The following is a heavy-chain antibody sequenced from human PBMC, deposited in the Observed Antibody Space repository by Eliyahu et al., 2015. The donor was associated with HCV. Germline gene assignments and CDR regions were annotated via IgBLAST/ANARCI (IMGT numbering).Heavy chain of an antibody. CDR1: GFTFSSYA. V-gene: IGHV3-23*01. J-gene: IGHJ3*02. CDR3: AKPVLVGNAFDI. CDR2: ISGSGGST. Sequence: EVQLLESGGGLVQPGGSLRLSCAASGFTFSSYAMRWVRQAPGKGLEWVSAISGSGGSTYYADSVKGRFTISRDNSKNTLYLQMNSLRAEDTAVYYCAKPVLVGNAFDIWGQGTMVTVSS. D-gene: IGHD2-8*02.